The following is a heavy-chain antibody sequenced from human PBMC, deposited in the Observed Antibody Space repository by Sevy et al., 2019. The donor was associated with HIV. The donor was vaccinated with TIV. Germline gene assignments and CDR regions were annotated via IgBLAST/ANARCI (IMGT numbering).Heavy chain of an antibody. J-gene: IGHJ4*02. CDR2: INRSSTYI. V-gene: IGHV3-21*01. D-gene: IGHD5-12*01. CDR1: GFTFSTYS. Sequence: GGSLRLSCATSGFTFSTYSMNWVRQAPGKGLEWVSSINRSSTYIYYTDSVKGRLTRTRDNARNLLYLQMNSLGVDDTAVYDGARESVYTGDDWGQGTLVTVSS. CDR3: ARESVYTGDD.